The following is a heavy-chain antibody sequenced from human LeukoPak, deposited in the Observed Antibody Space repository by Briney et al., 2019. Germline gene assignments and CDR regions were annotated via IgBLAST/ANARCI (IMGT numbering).Heavy chain of an antibody. CDR1: GGSISSYY. CDR2: IYYSGST. J-gene: IGHJ3*02. Sequence: SETLSLTCTVSGGSISSYYWSWIRQPPGKGLEWIGYIYYSGSTDYNPSLKSRVTISVYTSKNQFSLKLSSVTAADTAVYYCARVLDSSGYYFGAFDIWGQGTMVTVSS. V-gene: IGHV4-59*01. D-gene: IGHD3-22*01. CDR3: ARVLDSSGYYFGAFDI.